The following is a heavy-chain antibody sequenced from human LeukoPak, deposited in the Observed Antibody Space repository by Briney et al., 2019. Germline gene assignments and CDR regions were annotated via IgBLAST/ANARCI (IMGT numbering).Heavy chain of an antibody. Sequence: SETLSLTCEVYGGSLSGYRWTWIRQPPGKGLEWIGEVDHSGSTTYTSSLEGRGTITADNSKNQFSLSLTSVTAADTAVYYCARVFGYYYYYLDVWGKGTTVTVSS. J-gene: IGHJ6*03. CDR3: ARVFGYYYYYLDV. D-gene: IGHD3-10*01. V-gene: IGHV4-34*01. CDR2: VDHSGST. CDR1: GGSLSGYR.